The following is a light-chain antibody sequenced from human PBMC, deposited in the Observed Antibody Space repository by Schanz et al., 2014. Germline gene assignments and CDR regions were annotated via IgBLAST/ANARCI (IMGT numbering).Light chain of an antibody. V-gene: IGLV2-14*02. Sequence: QSALTQPASVSGSPGQSITISCTGTSSDVGSYNLVSWYQQHPGKAPKLMIYEDSNRPSGVSNRFSGSKSGNTASLTISGLQAEDEADYYCSSYTSSSTLGFGGGTKLTVL. CDR1: SSDVGSYNL. CDR3: SSYTSSSTLG. J-gene: IGLJ2*01. CDR2: EDS.